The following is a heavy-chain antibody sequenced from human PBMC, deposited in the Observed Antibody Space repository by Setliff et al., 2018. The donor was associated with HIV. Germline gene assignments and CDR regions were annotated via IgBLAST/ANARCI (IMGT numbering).Heavy chain of an antibody. D-gene: IGHD3-22*01. Sequence: PGGSLRLSCAASGFTFSSYSMNWVRQAPGKGLEWVSSISSGSSYIYYAESVKGRFTISRDNAKNSLYLQMSSLRAEDTAVYYCARAGVYYDSSGYCIDYWGQGTLVTVSS. V-gene: IGHV3-21*01. CDR1: GFTFSSYS. CDR2: ISSGSSYI. CDR3: ARAGVYYDSSGYCIDY. J-gene: IGHJ4*02.